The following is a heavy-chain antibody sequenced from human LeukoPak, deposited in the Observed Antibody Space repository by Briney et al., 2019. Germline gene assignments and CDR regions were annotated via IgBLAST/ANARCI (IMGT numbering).Heavy chain of an antibody. CDR2: IKQDGSQE. CDR3: ARELSDSGYDHIPIAHDAFDI. D-gene: IGHD5-12*01. Sequence: PGGSLRLSCAASRFTLSTYWMSWVRQAPGKGLEWVAHIKQDGSQEYYVDSVKGRFTISRDSAKNSLYLQMNSLRAEDTAVYYCARELSDSGYDHIPIAHDAFDIWGQGTMVTVSS. J-gene: IGHJ3*02. CDR1: RFTLSTYW. V-gene: IGHV3-7*01.